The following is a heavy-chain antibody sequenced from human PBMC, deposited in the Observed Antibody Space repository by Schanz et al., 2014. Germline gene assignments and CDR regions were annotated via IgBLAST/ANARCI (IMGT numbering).Heavy chain of an antibody. D-gene: IGHD6-19*01. CDR1: GYNITSND. CDR3: TTLDTGMAVSESVIDSCYYYMDV. Sequence: QVHLVQSGAEVKKPGASVKVSCKASGYNITSNDVTWVRQATGQGLEWMGWMNPNSGNTGYAQKFQGRVTMTRNTYISTTYMELSGLRSEYTAVYYCTTLDTGMAVSESVIDSCYYYMDVWGEGTTVTVSS. J-gene: IGHJ6*03. CDR2: MNPNSGNT. V-gene: IGHV1-8*01.